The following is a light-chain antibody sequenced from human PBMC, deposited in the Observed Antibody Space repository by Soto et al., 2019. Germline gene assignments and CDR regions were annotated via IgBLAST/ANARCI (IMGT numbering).Light chain of an antibody. V-gene: IGKV3-15*01. Sequence: EIVMTQSPATLSVSPGERATLSCRASHSVRSSLAWYQQKPGQAPRLLIHGASTRATGIPGRFSGSGSGTEFTLTISSLQSEDFAVYYCQQYNNWPPWTFGQGTKVDIK. J-gene: IGKJ1*01. CDR3: QQYNNWPPWT. CDR2: GAS. CDR1: HSVRSS.